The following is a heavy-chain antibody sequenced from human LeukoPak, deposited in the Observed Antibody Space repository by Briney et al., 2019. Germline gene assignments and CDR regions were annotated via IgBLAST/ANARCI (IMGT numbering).Heavy chain of an antibody. J-gene: IGHJ4*02. CDR3: ARASLKPDY. Sequence: PSETLSLTCAVYGGSFSGYYWSWIRQPPGKGLEWIGEINHSGSTNYNPSLKSRVTISVDTSKDQFSLKPSSVTAADTAVYYCARASLKPDYWGQGTLVTVSS. V-gene: IGHV4-34*01. CDR1: GGSFSGYY. CDR2: INHSGST.